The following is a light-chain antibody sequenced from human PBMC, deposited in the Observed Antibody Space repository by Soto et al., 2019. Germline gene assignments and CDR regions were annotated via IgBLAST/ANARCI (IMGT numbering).Light chain of an antibody. CDR1: SSDVGGYNH. V-gene: IGLV2-14*01. Sequence: QSALTQPASVSGSPGQSITISCTGTSSDVGGYNHVSWYQHSPGKAPKLILFAVSDRPSGVSHRFSGSKSGNTASLTISGIQAEDEDDYYCCSYTSLSTVVFGGGTKVTVL. CDR2: AVS. CDR3: CSYTSLSTVV. J-gene: IGLJ2*01.